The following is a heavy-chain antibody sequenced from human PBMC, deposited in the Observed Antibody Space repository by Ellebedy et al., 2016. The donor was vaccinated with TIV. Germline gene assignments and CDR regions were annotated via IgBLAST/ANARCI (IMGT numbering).Heavy chain of an antibody. V-gene: IGHV1-46*01. CDR1: GYTFTNYY. J-gene: IGHJ6*02. Sequence: AASVKVSCKASGYTFTNYYMHWVRQPPGQGLAWMGIVSPSGDSTNYARNFQGRVTMTMDTSTSTVYMELSSLRPEDTAVYYCARDIRVLYYAMDAWGQGTTVTVSS. D-gene: IGHD1-1*01. CDR2: VSPSGDST. CDR3: ARDIRVLYYAMDA.